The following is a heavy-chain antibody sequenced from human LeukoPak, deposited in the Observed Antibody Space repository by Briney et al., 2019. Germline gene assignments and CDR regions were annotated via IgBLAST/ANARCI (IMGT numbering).Heavy chain of an antibody. CDR1: GFTFSSYW. V-gene: IGHV3-74*01. J-gene: IGHJ5*02. CDR2: INSDGYST. CDR3: ARDRRGYSGYDPGWFDP. Sequence: PGGSLRLSCAASGFTFSSYWMHWVRQAPGKGLVWVSRINSDGYSTSYADSVKGRFTISRDNAKNTVYLQMNSLRAEDTAVYYCARDRRGYSGYDPGWFDPWGQGTLVTVSS. D-gene: IGHD5-12*01.